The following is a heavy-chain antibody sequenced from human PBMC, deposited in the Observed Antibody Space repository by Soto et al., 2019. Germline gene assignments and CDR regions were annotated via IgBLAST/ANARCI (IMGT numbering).Heavy chain of an antibody. CDR3: ARGRYCLTGRCFPNWFDS. V-gene: IGHV4-30-4*01. J-gene: IGHJ5*01. Sequence: QVQLLESGPGLVKPSQTLSLTCSVSGDSISTVDYFWAWVRQPPGKALEYIGYIYKSGTTYYNPSFESRVAISLDTSKSQFSLNVTSLTAADTAVYFCARGRYCLTGRCFPNWFDSWGQGTLVTVSS. CDR2: IYKSGTT. CDR1: GDSISTVDYF. D-gene: IGHD2-15*01.